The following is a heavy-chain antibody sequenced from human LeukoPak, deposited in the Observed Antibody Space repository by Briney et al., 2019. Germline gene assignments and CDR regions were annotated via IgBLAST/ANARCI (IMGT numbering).Heavy chain of an antibody. CDR1: GGSISSGDYY. CDR2: IYYSGST. V-gene: IGHV4-30-4*08. CDR3: ASDSGSSPFDY. Sequence: SQTLSLTCTVSGGSISSGDYYWSWIRQPPGKGLGWIGYIYYSGSTYYNPSLKSRVTISVDTSKNQFSLKLSSVTAADTAVYYCASDSGSSPFDYWGQGTLVSVSS. D-gene: IGHD1-26*01. J-gene: IGHJ4*02.